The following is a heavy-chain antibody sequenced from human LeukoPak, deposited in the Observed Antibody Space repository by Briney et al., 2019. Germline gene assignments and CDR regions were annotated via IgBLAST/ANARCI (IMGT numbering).Heavy chain of an antibody. D-gene: IGHD3-22*01. V-gene: IGHV4-59*01. CDR1: GGSISSYY. Sequence: PSETLSLTCTVSGGSISSYYWSRIRQPPGKGLEWIGYIYYSGSTNYNPSLKSRVTISVDTSKNQFSLKLSSVTAADTAVYYCARDMSGTYYYDSSSYEWANDAFDIWGQGTMVTVSS. J-gene: IGHJ3*02. CDR2: IYYSGST. CDR3: ARDMSGTYYYDSSSYEWANDAFDI.